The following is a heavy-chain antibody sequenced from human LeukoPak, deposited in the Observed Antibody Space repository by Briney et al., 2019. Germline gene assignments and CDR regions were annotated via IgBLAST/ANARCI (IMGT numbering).Heavy chain of an antibody. Sequence: PGGSLRLSCAASGFTFSSYCMHWVRQAPGKGLEWVAGISYDGSNKPYADSVKGRFTISRDNSKNTLYLQMNSLRAEDTAVYYCAKDSQPGIAAAGTWDFQHWGQGTLVTVSS. CDR3: AKDSQPGIAAAGTWDFQH. V-gene: IGHV3-30*18. CDR2: ISYDGSNK. CDR1: GFTFSSYC. J-gene: IGHJ1*01. D-gene: IGHD6-13*01.